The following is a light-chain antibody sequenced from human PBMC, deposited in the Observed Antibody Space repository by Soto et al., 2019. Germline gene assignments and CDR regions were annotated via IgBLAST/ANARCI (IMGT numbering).Light chain of an antibody. CDR3: GTWDSSLSAVI. CDR2: DDN. J-gene: IGLJ2*01. Sequence: QSVLTQPPSVSAAPGQKVTISCSGSSSNIGDNYVSWYQQLTTTAPKLLIYDDNKRPSGIPDRFSGSKPGTSATLGITGLQTGDEADYYWGTWDSSLSAVIFGGGTTLTVL. CDR1: SSNIGDNY. V-gene: IGLV1-51*01.